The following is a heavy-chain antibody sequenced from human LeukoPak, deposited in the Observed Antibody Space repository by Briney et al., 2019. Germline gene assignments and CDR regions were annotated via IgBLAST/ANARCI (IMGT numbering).Heavy chain of an antibody. Sequence: SETLSLTCTVSGGSISSYYWSWIRRPPGKGLEWLGYVDYSGSTAYNPSLNGRVAISPDTSKNQFSLKLRSVTTADTAVYYCARLNGGNWGPGILVTVSS. D-gene: IGHD4-23*01. J-gene: IGHJ4*02. CDR1: GGSISSYY. CDR2: VDYSGST. V-gene: IGHV4-59*08. CDR3: ARLNGGN.